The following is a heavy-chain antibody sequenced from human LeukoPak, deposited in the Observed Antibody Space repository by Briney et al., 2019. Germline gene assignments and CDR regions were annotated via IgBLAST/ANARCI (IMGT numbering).Heavy chain of an antibody. CDR2: IYYSKNT. D-gene: IGHD5-18*01. CDR3: VSPRGFSYGYFDY. V-gene: IGHV4-39*01. Sequence: SETLSLTCTVSGGSISSSSAYWGWIRQPPGKGLEWIGSIYYSKNTYYNPSLKSRVTISADTSKNQFSLTLGSVSATDTAVYYCVSPRGFSYGYFDYWGQGTLVTVST. CDR1: GGSISSSSAY. J-gene: IGHJ4*02.